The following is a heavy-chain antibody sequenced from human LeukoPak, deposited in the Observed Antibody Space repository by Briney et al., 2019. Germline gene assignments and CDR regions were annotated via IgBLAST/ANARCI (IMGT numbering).Heavy chain of an antibody. J-gene: IGHJ4*02. V-gene: IGHV1-2*02. Sequence: ASVKVSCKASGYTFTDYYMHWVRQAPGQGLEWMGWVNPNSGGTYYAQKFQSRVTMTKYTSISTAYMELSRLRSDDTAVYYCARESTSPSHYFDYWGQGTLSPSPQ. D-gene: IGHD2-2*01. CDR2: VNPNSGGT. CDR3: ARESTSPSHYFDY. CDR1: GYTFTDYY.